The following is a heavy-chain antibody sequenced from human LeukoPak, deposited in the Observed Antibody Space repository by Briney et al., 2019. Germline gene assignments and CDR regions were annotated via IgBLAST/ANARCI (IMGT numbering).Heavy chain of an antibody. D-gene: IGHD3-10*01. Sequence: GGSLRLSCAVSGLTVSSNYMSWVRQAPGKGLQWVSAIYSGGSTFYADSVKGRFTISRDNSKNTLYLQMNSLRAEDTAVYYCARDPYNSGSSYFDYWGQGTLITVSS. J-gene: IGHJ4*02. CDR3: ARDPYNSGSSYFDY. V-gene: IGHV3-53*01. CDR2: IYSGGST. CDR1: GLTVSSNY.